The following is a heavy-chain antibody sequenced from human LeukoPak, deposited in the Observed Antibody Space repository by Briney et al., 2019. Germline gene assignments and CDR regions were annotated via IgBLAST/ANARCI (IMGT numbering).Heavy chain of an antibody. Sequence: GSLRLSCAASGFTFSSYAVRWVRQPPGKGLECVSVISGSGGTTYYADSVKGRFTISRDNSKDTLYLQMNSLRAEDTAIYFCARDPGEQPYYYNYYMDVWGKGTTVTVSS. J-gene: IGHJ6*03. CDR2: ISGSGGTT. D-gene: IGHD3-16*01. CDR3: ARDPGEQPYYYNYYMDV. CDR1: GFTFSSYA. V-gene: IGHV3-23*01.